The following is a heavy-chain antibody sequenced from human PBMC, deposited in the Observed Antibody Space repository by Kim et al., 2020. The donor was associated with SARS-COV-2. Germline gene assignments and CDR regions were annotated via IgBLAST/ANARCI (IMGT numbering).Heavy chain of an antibody. CDR3: AKDRAGFGDYYFDF. CDR1: GFTFSTYA. D-gene: IGHD3-10*01. Sequence: GGSLRLSCAASGFTFSTYAMSWVRQSPRQGLEWVSGITSSGGSTYYADSVKGRFTISKDNSKNTLYLQMNSLKAEDTAVYYCAKDRAGFGDYYFDFWGQGSLVTVSS. V-gene: IGHV3-23*01. J-gene: IGHJ4*02. CDR2: ITSSGGST.